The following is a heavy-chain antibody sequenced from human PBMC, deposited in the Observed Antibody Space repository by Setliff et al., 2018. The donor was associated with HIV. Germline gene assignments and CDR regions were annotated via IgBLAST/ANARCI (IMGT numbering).Heavy chain of an antibody. D-gene: IGHD4-17*01. CDR2: ISSSSSYI. CDR3: ARDPTARGDAFDI. V-gene: IGHV3-21*01. J-gene: IGHJ3*02. CDR1: GFTFSSYS. Sequence: GSLRLSCAASGFTFSSYSMNWVRQAPGKGLEWVSSISSSSSYIYYADSVKGRFTISRDNAKNSLFLQMNSLRAEDTAVYYCARDPTARGDAFDIWGQGTMVTVSS.